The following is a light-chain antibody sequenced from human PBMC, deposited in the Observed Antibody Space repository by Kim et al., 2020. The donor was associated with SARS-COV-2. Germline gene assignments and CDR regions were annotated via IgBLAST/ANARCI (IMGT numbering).Light chain of an antibody. CDR3: QQRRTWPPIT. V-gene: IGKV3-11*01. CDR1: PRLVTY. CDR2: DAS. J-gene: IGKJ5*01. Sequence: PGETAHHACRCSPRLVTYFALYQQKPGQAPRLLIYDASNRATGIPARFSGSGSGTDFTLTISSLEPEDFAVYYCQQRRTWPPITFGQGTRLEIK.